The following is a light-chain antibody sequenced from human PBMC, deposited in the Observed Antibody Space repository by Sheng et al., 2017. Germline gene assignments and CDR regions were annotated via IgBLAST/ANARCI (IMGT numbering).Light chain of an antibody. V-gene: IGKV3D-15*01. Sequence: EVMMTQSPATLSVSPGERATLSCKTSQNVKTNLAWYQQRSGQAPRLLIYSASIRAAGIPARFSGSGSGTEFTLTISSLQSEDVAVYYCQPYDKWPPGTFGQGTKVEIK. J-gene: IGKJ1*01. CDR1: QNVKTN. CDR3: QPYDKWPPGT. CDR2: SAS.